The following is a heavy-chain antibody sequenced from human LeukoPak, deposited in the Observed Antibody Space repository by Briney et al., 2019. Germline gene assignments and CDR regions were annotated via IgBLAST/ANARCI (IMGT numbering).Heavy chain of an antibody. V-gene: IGHV3-48*03. CDR1: GFPFSIYE. CDR2: IGSSVTTI. J-gene: IGHJ4*02. CDR3: ALLAVASDFDY. Sequence: PGGSLRLSCAVSGFPFSIYEINWVRQAPGKGLEWVSNIGSSVTTIYYADSVTGRFSISRDNAKSSLYLQMNSLRVEDTAVYYCALLAVASDFDYWGQGALVTVSS. D-gene: IGHD6-19*01.